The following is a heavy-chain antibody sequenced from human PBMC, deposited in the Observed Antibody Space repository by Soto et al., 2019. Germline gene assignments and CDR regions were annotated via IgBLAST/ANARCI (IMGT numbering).Heavy chain of an antibody. CDR2: ISSSSSYT. D-gene: IGHD2-2*02. J-gene: IGHJ4*02. CDR3: TRQGGGSTSCYSQLDY. Sequence: GGSLRLSCAASGFTFSDYYMSWIRQAPGKGLEWVSYISSSSSYTNYADSVKGRFTISRDNAKNSLYLQMNSLRAEDTAVYYCTRQGGGSTSCYSQLDYWGQGTLVTVSS. V-gene: IGHV3-11*06. CDR1: GFTFSDYY.